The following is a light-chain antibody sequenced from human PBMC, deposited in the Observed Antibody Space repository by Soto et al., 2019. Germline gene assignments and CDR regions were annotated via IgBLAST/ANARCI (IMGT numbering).Light chain of an antibody. CDR1: QTTNNY. CDR3: QQSYSPPPT. Sequence: DIQMTQSPSSLSASIGDRVIITCRASQTTNNYLNWYQLKPGKAPKLLISAATSLESGVPARFSGSGSGTDFTLTISRLQPDDFATDYWQQSYSPPPTFGQGTKVEIK. CDR2: AAT. V-gene: IGKV1-39*01. J-gene: IGKJ1*01.